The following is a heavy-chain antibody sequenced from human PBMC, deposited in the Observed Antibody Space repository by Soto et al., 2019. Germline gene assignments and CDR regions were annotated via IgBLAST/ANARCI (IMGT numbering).Heavy chain of an antibody. CDR1: GFTFSSYS. CDR2: ISRSSTTI. Sequence: GGSLRLSCAASGFTFSSYSMNWVRQAPGKGLEWVSYISRSSTTIYYTDSLKCRFTISRDNARNSLYLQMNSLRDEDTAVYYCAREIYYGSGGYRGDFDYWGQGTLVTVSS. J-gene: IGHJ4*02. CDR3: AREIYYGSGGYRGDFDY. D-gene: IGHD3-22*01. V-gene: IGHV3-48*02.